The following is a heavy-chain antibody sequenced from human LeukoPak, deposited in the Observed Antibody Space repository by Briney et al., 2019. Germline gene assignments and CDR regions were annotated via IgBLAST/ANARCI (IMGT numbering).Heavy chain of an antibody. CDR3: ARSMTTVTTGWFDP. CDR2: INTNTGNP. V-gene: IGHV7-4-1*02. J-gene: IGHJ5*02. D-gene: IGHD4-17*01. CDR1: GGTFSSYA. Sequence: ASVKVSCKAFGGTFSSYAISWVRQAPGQGLEWMGWINTNTGNPTYAQGFTGRFVFSLDTPVSTAYLQISSLKAEDTAVYYCARSMTTVTTGWFDPWGQGTLVTVSS.